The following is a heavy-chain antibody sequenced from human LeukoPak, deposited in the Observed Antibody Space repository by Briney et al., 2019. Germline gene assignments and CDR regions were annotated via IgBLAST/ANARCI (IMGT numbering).Heavy chain of an antibody. D-gene: IGHD1-26*01. CDR2: ISAYNGNT. Sequence: ASVKVSCKASGYIFTGYYMHWVRQAPGQGLEWMGWISAYNGNTNYAQKLQGRVTMTTDTSTSTAYMELRSLRSDDTAVYYCARGGSGSLPYYFDYWGQGTLATVSS. CDR1: GYIFTGYY. J-gene: IGHJ4*02. CDR3: ARGGSGSLPYYFDY. V-gene: IGHV1-18*04.